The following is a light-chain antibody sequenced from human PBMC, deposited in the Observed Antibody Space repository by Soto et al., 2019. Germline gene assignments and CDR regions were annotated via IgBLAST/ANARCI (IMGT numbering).Light chain of an antibody. CDR3: QQHNNWPLT. Sequence: EIVLTQSPATLSLSPGERATLSCWASQSVSNSLAWYQQKPGQSPRLLIYDVSTRASGIPARFGGSGSGTDFTLTISSLQTEDFAAYYCQQHNNWPLTFGEGTKVEI. J-gene: IGKJ4*01. CDR1: QSVSNS. CDR2: DVS. V-gene: IGKV3-11*01.